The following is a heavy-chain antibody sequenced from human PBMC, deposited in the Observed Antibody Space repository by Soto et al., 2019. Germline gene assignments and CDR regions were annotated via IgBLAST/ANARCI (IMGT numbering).Heavy chain of an antibody. V-gene: IGHV4-4*07. CDR1: GGSISNYY. CDR2: FYASGYT. CDR3: ARGNQVAMSDY. Sequence: QVQLQESGPGLVKPSETLSLTCAVSGGSISNYYWSWIRQPAGKGLEWIGRFYASGYTNYNPSLKSRVTMSLGISKNQFSLRLSSVTAADTAVYYCARGNQVAMSDYWGQGTLVTVSS. J-gene: IGHJ4*02.